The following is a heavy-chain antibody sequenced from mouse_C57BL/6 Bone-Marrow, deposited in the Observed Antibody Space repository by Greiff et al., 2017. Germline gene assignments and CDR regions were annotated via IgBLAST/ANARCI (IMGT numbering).Heavy chain of an antibody. Sequence: QVQLQQSGAELARPGASVTLSCKASGYTFTSYGISWVKQRTGQGLEWIGEIYPGSGNTYYNETLKGMSTLTADKSSSTVYMELRSLTSEDSAVYFCAGSVMDYWGQGTSVTVSS. V-gene: IGHV1-81*01. D-gene: IGHD6-1*01. CDR2: IYPGSGNT. CDR1: GYTFTSYG. CDR3: AGSVMDY. J-gene: IGHJ4*01.